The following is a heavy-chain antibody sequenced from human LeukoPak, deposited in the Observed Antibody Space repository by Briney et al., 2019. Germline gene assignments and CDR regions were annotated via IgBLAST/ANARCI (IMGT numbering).Heavy chain of an antibody. V-gene: IGHV3-48*04. J-gene: IGHJ6*02. D-gene: IGHD6-6*01. CDR2: ISSSGSTI. CDR1: GFTFSSYS. CDR3: ARGSLAARHYYYGMDV. Sequence: GGSLRLSCAASGFTFSSYSMNWVRQAPGKGLDWVSYISSSGSTIYYADSVKGRFTISRDNAKNSLYLQMNSLRAEDTAVYYCARGSLAARHYYYGMDVWGQGTTVTVSS.